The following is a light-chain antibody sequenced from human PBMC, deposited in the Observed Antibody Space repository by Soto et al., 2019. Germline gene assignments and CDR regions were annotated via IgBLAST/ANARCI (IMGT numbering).Light chain of an antibody. Sequence: DIQMTQSPSSLSASVGDGVTITCRASQSISNYLNWYQQKPGKAPKLLIYAASSLQSGVPSRFSGTGSVTDFTLTISSLQPEDYATYYCQQSYSTPITFGQGTRLEIK. V-gene: IGKV1-39*01. CDR3: QQSYSTPIT. J-gene: IGKJ5*01. CDR2: AAS. CDR1: QSISNY.